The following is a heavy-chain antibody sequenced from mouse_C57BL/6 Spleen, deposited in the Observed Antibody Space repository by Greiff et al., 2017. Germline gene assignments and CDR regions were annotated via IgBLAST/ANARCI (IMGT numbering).Heavy chain of an antibody. CDR3: ASEYGNYDYAMDY. J-gene: IGHJ4*01. Sequence: EVQLQQSGAELVKPGASVKISCKASGYSFTDYNMNWVKQSPGQSLEWIGVINPNYGTPSYNQKFKGKATLTVDQSSSTAYMQLNSLTSEDSAVYYGASEYGNYDYAMDYWGQGTSVTVSS. D-gene: IGHD2-10*02. CDR2: INPNYGTP. V-gene: IGHV1-39*01. CDR1: GYSFTDYN.